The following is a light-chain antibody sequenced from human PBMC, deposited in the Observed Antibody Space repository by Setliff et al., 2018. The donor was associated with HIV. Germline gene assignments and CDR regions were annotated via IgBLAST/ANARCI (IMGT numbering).Light chain of an antibody. Sequence: SYELTQPPSVSVAPGKTARINGGGNNIGSKSVHWYQQKPGQAPVLVISYDSDRPSGVPDRFSGSKSGNTASLTVSGLQAEDEADSYCSSYAGSNNVFGTGTKVTVL. CDR3: SSYAGSNNV. V-gene: IGLV3-21*01. CDR2: YDS. CDR1: NIGSKS. J-gene: IGLJ1*01.